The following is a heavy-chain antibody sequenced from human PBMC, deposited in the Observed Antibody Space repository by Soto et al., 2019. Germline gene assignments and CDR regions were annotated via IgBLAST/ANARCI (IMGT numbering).Heavy chain of an antibody. CDR1: GFTFSSYA. J-gene: IGHJ5*02. V-gene: IGHV3-23*01. CDR3: AKDQREFLTGWFDP. Sequence: EVQLLESGGGLVQPGGSLRLSCAASGFTFSSYAMSWVRQAPGKGLEWVSAISGSGGSTYYAVSVKGRFTISRDNSKNPLYLQMNSLRAEDTSVYYCAKDQREFLTGWFDPWGQGTLVTVSS. D-gene: IGHD3-9*01. CDR2: ISGSGGST.